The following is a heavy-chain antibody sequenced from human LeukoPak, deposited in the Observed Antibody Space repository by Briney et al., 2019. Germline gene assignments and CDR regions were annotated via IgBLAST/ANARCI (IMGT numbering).Heavy chain of an antibody. CDR2: ISYDGSNK. Sequence: PGGSLRLSCAASGFTFSSYGMHWVRQDPGKGLEWVAVISYDGSNKYYADSVKGRFTISRDNSKNTLYLQMNSLRAEDTAVYYCAKRDNWNDNYGMDVWGQGTTVTVSS. J-gene: IGHJ6*02. V-gene: IGHV3-30*18. CDR1: GFTFSSYG. D-gene: IGHD1-1*01. CDR3: AKRDNWNDNYGMDV.